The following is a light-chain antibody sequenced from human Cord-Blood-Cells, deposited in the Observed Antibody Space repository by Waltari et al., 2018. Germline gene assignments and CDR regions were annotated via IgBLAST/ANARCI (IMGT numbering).Light chain of an antibody. CDR3: CSYAGSSTWV. CDR2: EGS. J-gene: IGLJ3*02. V-gene: IGLV2-23*01. CDR1: SSDVGSYNL. Sequence: QSALTKPASVSVSPGQSITISCTGTSSDVGSYNLVSWYQQHPGKAPKLMIYEGSKRPSGVSNRFSGSKSGNTASLTISGLQAEDEADYYCCSYAGSSTWVFGGGTKLTVL.